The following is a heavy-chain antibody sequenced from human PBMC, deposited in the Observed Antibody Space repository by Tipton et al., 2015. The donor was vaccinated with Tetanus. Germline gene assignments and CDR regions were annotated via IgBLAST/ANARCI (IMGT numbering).Heavy chain of an antibody. Sequence: QVQLVQSGAEVKKPGASVKVSCKAPTDTFSNYYMHWVRQAPGQGLEWVGLINPTDSSTDYAQKLQGRITLTRDTSTSTVYMQLSSLRSEDTAVYYCARGMDYDSSGIDDFWGQGTLVTVSS. CDR3: ARGMDYDSSGIDDF. J-gene: IGHJ4*02. D-gene: IGHD3-22*01. V-gene: IGHV1-46*04. CDR2: INPTDSST. CDR1: TDTFSNYY.